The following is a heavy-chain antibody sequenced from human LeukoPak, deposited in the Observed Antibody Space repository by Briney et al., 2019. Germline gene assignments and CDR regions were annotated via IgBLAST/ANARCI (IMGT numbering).Heavy chain of an antibody. Sequence: PGGSLRLSCAASGFTFSTYEMNWVRQAPGKGLEWVSAISGSGGSTYYADSVKGRFTISRDNSKNTLYLQMNSLRAEDTAVYYCAKAYDSTSRFWFDPWGQGTLVTVSS. CDR3: AKAYDSTSRFWFDP. V-gene: IGHV3-23*01. J-gene: IGHJ5*02. D-gene: IGHD3-22*01. CDR2: ISGSGGST. CDR1: GFTFSTYE.